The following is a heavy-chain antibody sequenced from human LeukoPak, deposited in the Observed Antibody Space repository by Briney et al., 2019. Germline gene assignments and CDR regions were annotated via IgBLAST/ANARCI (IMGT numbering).Heavy chain of an antibody. Sequence: SETLSLTCTVSGGSISSSSYYWGWIRQPPGKGLEWIGYIYYSGSTNYNPSLKSRVTISVDTSKSQFSLRLSSVTAADTAVYYCARVTGYMTEDYFDYWGQGTLITVSS. J-gene: IGHJ4*02. V-gene: IGHV4-61*05. CDR1: GGSISSSSYY. D-gene: IGHD6-13*01. CDR3: ARVTGYMTEDYFDY. CDR2: IYYSGST.